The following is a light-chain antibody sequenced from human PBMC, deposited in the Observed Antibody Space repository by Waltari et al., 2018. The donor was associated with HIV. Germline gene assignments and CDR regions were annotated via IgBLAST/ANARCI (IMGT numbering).Light chain of an antibody. CDR3: FLSYNGARV. V-gene: IGLV7-46*01. Sequence: QAVVTQEPSLTVSPGGTVTLTCESSTGPVTNGHYPYWLQQRPGHAPMTLIFATTKKHSLTPARFSGSLLGGKAALTLSGAQPDDEAEYYCFLSYNGARVFGGGTRVTVL. CDR1: TGPVTNGHY. J-gene: IGLJ3*02. CDR2: ATT.